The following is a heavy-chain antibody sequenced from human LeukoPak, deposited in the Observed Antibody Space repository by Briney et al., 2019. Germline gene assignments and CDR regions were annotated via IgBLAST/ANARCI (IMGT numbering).Heavy chain of an antibody. Sequence: NPSETLSLTCTVSGGSISSYYWSWIRQPPGKGLEWIASIHYSGSTYNNPSLKSRVTISVDTSKNQFYLKVTSVTAADTALYYCARRDTSGRFGRFDPWGQGTLVTVSS. V-gene: IGHV4-59*04. CDR1: GGSISSYY. J-gene: IGHJ5*02. CDR2: IHYSGST. D-gene: IGHD6-19*01. CDR3: ARRDTSGRFGRFDP.